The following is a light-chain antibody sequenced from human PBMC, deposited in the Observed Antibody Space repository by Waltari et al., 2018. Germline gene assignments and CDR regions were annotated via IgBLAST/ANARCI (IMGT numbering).Light chain of an antibody. V-gene: IGLV2-23*01. Sequence: QSALTQPASVSGSPGQSITISCTATSSDVGKYNLVSWYQQYPGKAPKVMIYDDNRRPSGVSDRFSGSKSGNTASLTISGVQAEDEADYYCCSYAGSYTWVFGGGTKLTVL. J-gene: IGLJ3*02. CDR1: SSDVGKYNL. CDR2: DDN. CDR3: CSYAGSYTWV.